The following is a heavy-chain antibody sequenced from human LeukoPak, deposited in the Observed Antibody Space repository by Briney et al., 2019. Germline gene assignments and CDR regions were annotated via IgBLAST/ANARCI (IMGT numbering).Heavy chain of an antibody. D-gene: IGHD4-17*01. J-gene: IGHJ4*02. CDR2: IIPNFGNE. CDR1: GGIFSRYS. CDR3: ARSPVPNGDYFDY. Sequence: SVKVFCKAWGGIFSRYSIIWVRQASGQGLEWMGGIIPNFGNENYAQKFQGRVTITADESTSTAYMELSSLRSEDTAVYYCARSPVPNGDYFDYWGQGTLVTVSS. V-gene: IGHV1-69*01.